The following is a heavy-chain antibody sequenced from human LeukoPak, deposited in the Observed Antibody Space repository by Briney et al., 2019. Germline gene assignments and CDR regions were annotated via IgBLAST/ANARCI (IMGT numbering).Heavy chain of an antibody. D-gene: IGHD3-22*01. Sequence: SETLSLTCTVSGGSIRSYYWSWVRQPAGEGLEWIGRIYTSGSSNYNPSLKSRVTMSVDTSKNQFSLKLSSVTAADTAVYYCARGGSYYDSSGYYYFDYWGQGTLVTVSS. CDR3: ARGGSYYDSSGYYYFDY. J-gene: IGHJ4*02. CDR2: IYTSGSS. V-gene: IGHV4-4*07. CDR1: GGSIRSYY.